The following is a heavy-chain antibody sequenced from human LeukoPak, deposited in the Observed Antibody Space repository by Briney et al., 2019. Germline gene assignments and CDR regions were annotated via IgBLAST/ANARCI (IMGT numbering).Heavy chain of an antibody. CDR1: GYSISSGYY. CDR2: IYHSGST. Sequence: SETLSLTCTVSGYSISSGYYWGWIRQPPGKGLEWIGSIYHSGSTYYNPSLKSRVTISVDTSKNQFSLKLSSVTAADTAVYYCARATGGVTMIDYWGQGTLVTVSS. J-gene: IGHJ4*02. CDR3: ARATGGVTMIDY. V-gene: IGHV4-38-2*02. D-gene: IGHD3-22*01.